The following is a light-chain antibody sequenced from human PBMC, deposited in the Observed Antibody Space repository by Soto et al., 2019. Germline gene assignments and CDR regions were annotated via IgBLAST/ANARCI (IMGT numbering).Light chain of an antibody. J-gene: IGKJ1*01. Sequence: EIVMTQSPATLSMSPGERATLSCRASQSVSSNLAWYQQKPGQPPRLLIYGASARATGIPDRFSGSGSGTEFTLTISSLQSEDFAVYYCQQYTNWPPWTFGQGTRVEIK. CDR3: QQYTNWPPWT. V-gene: IGKV3-15*01. CDR2: GAS. CDR1: QSVSSN.